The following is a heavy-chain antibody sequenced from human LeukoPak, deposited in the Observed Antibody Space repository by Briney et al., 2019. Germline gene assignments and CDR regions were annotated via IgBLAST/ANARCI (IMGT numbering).Heavy chain of an antibody. V-gene: IGHV1-2*02. D-gene: IGHD3-9*01. J-gene: IGHJ4*02. CDR1: GYTFTGYY. CDR3: ARSPDILTGEKFDY. Sequence: ASVKVSCTASGYTFTGYYMHWVRQAPGQGLEWMGWINPNSGGTNYAQKFQDRVTMTRDTSISTVYMELSRLRSDDTAVYYCARSPDILTGEKFDYWGQGTLVTVSS. CDR2: INPNSGGT.